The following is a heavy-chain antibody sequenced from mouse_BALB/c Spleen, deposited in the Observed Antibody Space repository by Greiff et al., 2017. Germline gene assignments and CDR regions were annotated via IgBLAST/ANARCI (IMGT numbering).Heavy chain of an antibody. D-gene: IGHD1-2*01. J-gene: IGHJ3*01. CDR2: ISYDGSN. CDR3: ARADFTTATAWFAC. V-gene: IGHV3-6*02. Sequence: ESGPGLVKPSQSLSLTCSVTGYSITSGYYWNWIRQFPGNKLEWMGYISYDGSNNYNPSLNNRISITRDTSQNQFFLKLNSVTTEDTATYDCARADFTTATAWFACGGEGSGVAVAA. CDR1: GYSITSGYY.